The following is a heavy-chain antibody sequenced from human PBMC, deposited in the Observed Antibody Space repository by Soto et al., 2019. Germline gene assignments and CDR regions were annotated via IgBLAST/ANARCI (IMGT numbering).Heavy chain of an antibody. CDR1: GYTFTTYG. CDR2: ISGYNGHT. Sequence: QVQLVQSGAEVRKPGASVKVSCKASGYTFTTYGISWVRQAPGQGLEWMGWISGYNGHTKYAQKFQGRVTMPTATSTSTVYMDLRSLRSDDTAVYYCAREGEMPYYYYGLDVWGQGTTVTVSS. D-gene: IGHD3-16*01. CDR3: AREGEMPYYYYGLDV. V-gene: IGHV1-18*01. J-gene: IGHJ6*02.